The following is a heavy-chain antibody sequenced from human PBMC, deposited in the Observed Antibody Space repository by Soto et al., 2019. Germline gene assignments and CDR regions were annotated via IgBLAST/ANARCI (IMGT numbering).Heavy chain of an antibody. CDR1: GFTFSSYG. D-gene: IGHD3-3*01. Sequence: QVQLVESGGGVVQPGRSLRLSCAASGFTFSSYGMHWVRQAPGKGLEWMAFISYDGSNKYYADSVKGRFTISRDNSKKTLYLQMNSLRAEDSAEYYCAKHQRNIIYTPGVEMEWCIDYWGQGTLVTVSS. CDR3: AKHQRNIIYTPGVEMEWCIDY. V-gene: IGHV3-30*18. CDR2: ISYDGSNK. J-gene: IGHJ4*02.